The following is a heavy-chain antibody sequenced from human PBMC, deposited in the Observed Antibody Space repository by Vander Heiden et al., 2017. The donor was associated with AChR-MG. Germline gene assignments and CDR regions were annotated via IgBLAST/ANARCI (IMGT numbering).Heavy chain of an antibody. V-gene: IGHV2-5*01. D-gene: IGHD1-1*01. J-gene: IGHJ4*02. Sequence: QITLKESGPTLVKPTQTLTLTCTFSGFSLSTSGVGVGWIRQPPGKALEWLALIYWNDDKSYSPSRKSRLTITKDTSKNLVVITMTKMDTVDTATYYCAHMLRTGTVKGNFDYWGQGTLVTVSS. CDR1: GFSLSTSGVG. CDR3: AHMLRTGTVKGNFDY. CDR2: IYWNDDK.